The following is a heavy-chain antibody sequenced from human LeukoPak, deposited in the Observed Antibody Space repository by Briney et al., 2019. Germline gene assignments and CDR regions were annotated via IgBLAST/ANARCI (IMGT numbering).Heavy chain of an antibody. CDR2: ISGSGGST. J-gene: IGHJ4*02. CDR3: ANHDYGDYVVY. Sequence: GGSLRLSCAASGFTFSSYAMSWVRQAPGKGLEWVSAISGSGGSTYYADSVKGRFTISRDNSKNTLYLQMNSLRAEDTAVYYCANHDYGDYVVYWGQGTLVTVSS. D-gene: IGHD4-17*01. CDR1: GFTFSSYA. V-gene: IGHV3-23*01.